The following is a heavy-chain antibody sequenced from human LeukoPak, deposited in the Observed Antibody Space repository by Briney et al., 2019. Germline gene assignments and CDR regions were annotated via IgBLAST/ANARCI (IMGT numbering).Heavy chain of an antibody. V-gene: IGHV1-69*13. J-gene: IGHJ6*03. CDR1: GGTFSSYA. CDR3: ATPPHDCSSTSCYTSYYYMDV. Sequence: ASVKVSCKASGGTFSSYAISWVRQAPGQGLEWMGGIIPIFGTANYAQKFQGRVTITADESTSTAYMELSSLRSEDTAVYYCATPPHDCSSTSCYTSYYYMDVWGKGTTVTVSS. CDR2: IIPIFGTA. D-gene: IGHD2-2*02.